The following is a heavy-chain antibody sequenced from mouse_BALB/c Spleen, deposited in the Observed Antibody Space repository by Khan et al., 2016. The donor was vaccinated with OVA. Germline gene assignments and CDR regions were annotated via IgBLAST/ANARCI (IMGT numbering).Heavy chain of an antibody. D-gene: IGHD1-1*01. CDR2: IWGDGST. Sequence: VELVESGPGLVAPSESLSITCTVSGFSLSSYGVNWVRQPPGKSLEWLGVIWGDGSTNYHSGLKSRLTINKDNSKSQVFLKLNSLQTYDTATYYCARFTPVYYSIDYWGQGTSVTVSS. V-gene: IGHV2-3*01. J-gene: IGHJ4*01. CDR1: GFSLSSYG. CDR3: ARFTPVYYSIDY.